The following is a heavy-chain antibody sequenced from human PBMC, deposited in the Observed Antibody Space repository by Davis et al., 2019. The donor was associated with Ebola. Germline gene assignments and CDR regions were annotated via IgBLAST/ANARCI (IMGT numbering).Heavy chain of an antibody. Sequence: SVKVSCKASGYTFTGYYMHWVRQAPGQGLEWMGGIIPIFGTANYAQKFQGRVTITADESTSTAYMELSSLRSEDTAVYYCARDSSGTNYYYYGLDAWGQGTTVTVSS. D-gene: IGHD1-26*01. V-gene: IGHV1-69*13. J-gene: IGHJ6*02. CDR3: ARDSSGTNYYYYGLDA. CDR1: GYTFTGYY. CDR2: IIPIFGTA.